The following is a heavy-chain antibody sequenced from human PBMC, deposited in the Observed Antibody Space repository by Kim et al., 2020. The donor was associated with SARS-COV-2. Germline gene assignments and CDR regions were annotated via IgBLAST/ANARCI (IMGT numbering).Heavy chain of an antibody. D-gene: IGHD1-26*01. Sequence: SQTLSLTCTVSGGSISGYYWTWIRQPAGEGLEWIGRIYPSGNTNYNPSLKSRVTMSVDTSKNQFSLNLGSVTAADTAVYYCATGKEYNSGRAFDYWGQGA. CDR2: IYPSGNT. CDR1: GGSISGYY. V-gene: IGHV4-4*07. CDR3: ATGKEYNSGRAFDY. J-gene: IGHJ4*02.